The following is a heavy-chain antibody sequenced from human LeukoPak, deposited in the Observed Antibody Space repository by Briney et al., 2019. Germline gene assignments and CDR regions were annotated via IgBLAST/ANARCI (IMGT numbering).Heavy chain of an antibody. V-gene: IGHV3-74*01. CDR2: INSDGRST. Sequence: GGCLRHSCAAPGFTFSSYWMHWVRHAPGKGVVWVSRINSDGRSTNYADTVKGRFTISRDNAKNPLYLQMNSLRAEDTAVYYCARPTSYCSGGSCYHYDAFDIWGQGTMVTVSS. CDR1: GFTFSSYW. J-gene: IGHJ3*02. CDR3: ARPTSYCSGGSCYHYDAFDI. D-gene: IGHD2-15*01.